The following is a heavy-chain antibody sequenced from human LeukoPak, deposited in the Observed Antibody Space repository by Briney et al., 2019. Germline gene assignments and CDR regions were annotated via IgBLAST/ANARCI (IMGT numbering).Heavy chain of an antibody. CDR2: INPNSGGT. V-gene: IGHV1-2*04. CDR3: ARGAPYYYYGMDV. Sequence: ASVKVSCKASGYTFTGYYMHWVRQAPGQGLEWMGWINPNSGGTNYAQKFQGWATMTRDTSISTAYMELSRLRSDDTAVYYCARGAPYYYYGMDVWGQGTTVTVSS. CDR1: GYTFTGYY. J-gene: IGHJ6*02.